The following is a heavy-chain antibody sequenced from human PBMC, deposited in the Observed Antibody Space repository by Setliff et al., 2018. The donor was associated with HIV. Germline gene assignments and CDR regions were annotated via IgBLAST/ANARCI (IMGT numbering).Heavy chain of an antibody. Sequence: SETLSLTCAVYGGSFSGYYWSWIRQPPGKGLEWIGEINHSGSTNYNPSLKSRVTISVDTSKNQFSLRLSSVTAADTAEYYCARRDSSTWYGIFDNWGQGTLVTVSS. CDR1: GGSFSGYY. V-gene: IGHV4-34*01. CDR2: INHSGST. CDR3: ARRDSSTWYGIFDN. D-gene: IGHD2-2*01. J-gene: IGHJ4*02.